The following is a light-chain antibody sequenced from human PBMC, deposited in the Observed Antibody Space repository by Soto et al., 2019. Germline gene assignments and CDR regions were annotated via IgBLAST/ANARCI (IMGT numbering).Light chain of an antibody. CDR1: SGHSDYA. CDR2: VTSDGSH. CDR3: QAWGTGGM. J-gene: IGLJ3*02. Sequence: QLVLTQSPSASASPGASVTLTCTLGSGHSDYAIAWHQHQPDKGPRYLMKVTSDGSHTKGDGIPDRFSGSSSGADRYITIYSVRSDDEADYYCQAWGTGGMFGGGTKVTVL. V-gene: IGLV4-69*01.